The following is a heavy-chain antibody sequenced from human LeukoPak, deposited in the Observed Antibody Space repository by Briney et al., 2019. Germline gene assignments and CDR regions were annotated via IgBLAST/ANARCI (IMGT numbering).Heavy chain of an antibody. CDR1: GFTFSSYG. D-gene: IGHD3-22*01. J-gene: IGHJ5*02. CDR3: AKDVSGYWPNWFDP. Sequence: GGSLRLSCAASGFTFSSYGMHWVRQAPGKGLEWVAVIWYDGRNKYYADSVKGRFTISRDNSKNTLYLQRNSLRAEDTAVYYCAKDVSGYWPNWFDPWGQGTLVTVSS. CDR2: IWYDGRNK. V-gene: IGHV3-33*06.